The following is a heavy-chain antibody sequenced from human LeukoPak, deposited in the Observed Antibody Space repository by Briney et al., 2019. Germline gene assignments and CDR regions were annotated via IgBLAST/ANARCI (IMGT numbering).Heavy chain of an antibody. J-gene: IGHJ6*03. V-gene: IGHV4-59*01. Sequence: SETLSLTCAVYGGSFSGYYWSWIRQPPGKGLEWIGYIYYSGSTNYNPSLKSRVTISVDTSKNQFSLKLSSVTAADTAVYYCASAIRDYMDVWGKGTTVTISS. D-gene: IGHD3-16*01. CDR1: GGSFSGYY. CDR3: ASAIRDYMDV. CDR2: IYYSGST.